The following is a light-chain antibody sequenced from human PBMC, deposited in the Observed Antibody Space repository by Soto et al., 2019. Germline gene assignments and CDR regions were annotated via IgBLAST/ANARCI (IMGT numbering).Light chain of an antibody. CDR1: QSVSSF. V-gene: IGKV3-11*01. J-gene: IGKJ3*01. Sequence: EIVLTQSPATLSLSPGERATLSCRASQSVSSFLAWYQQKPCQAPRLLIYDAFNRATGIPTRFSGSGSGTDFTLTISSLEPEDFAVYYCQQRTTWPLLFTFGPGTKVDIK. CDR2: DAF. CDR3: QQRTTWPLLFT.